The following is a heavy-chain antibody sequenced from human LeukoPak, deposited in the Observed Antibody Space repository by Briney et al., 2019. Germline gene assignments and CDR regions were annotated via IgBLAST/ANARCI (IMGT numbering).Heavy chain of an antibody. V-gene: IGHV7-4-1*02. CDR1: GYTFTIYA. D-gene: IGHD2-15*01. Sequence: ASVKVSCKASGYTFTIYAMNWVRQAPGQGLEWIGWINTNTGNPTYAQGFTGRFFFSLDTSVSTAYLQISSLKAEATAVYYCARGLRVADSWGQGTMVTVPS. J-gene: IGHJ5*01. CDR2: INTNTGNP. CDR3: ARGLRVADS.